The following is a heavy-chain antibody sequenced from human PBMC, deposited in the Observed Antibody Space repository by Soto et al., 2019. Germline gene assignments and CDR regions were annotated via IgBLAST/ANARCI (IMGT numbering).Heavy chain of an antibody. CDR1: GFIFSTYA. CDR3: AHPRGYGVFDAVDI. CDR2: ISSSGDSA. J-gene: IGHJ3*02. D-gene: IGHD4-17*01. Sequence: GGSLRLSCAASGFIFSTYAMNWVRQAPGKGLEWVSAISSSGDSAYYAESVRGRFTISRDNSINTLYLQMRSLRPEDTAVYYCAHPRGYGVFDAVDIWGQGTMITVSS. V-gene: IGHV3-23*01.